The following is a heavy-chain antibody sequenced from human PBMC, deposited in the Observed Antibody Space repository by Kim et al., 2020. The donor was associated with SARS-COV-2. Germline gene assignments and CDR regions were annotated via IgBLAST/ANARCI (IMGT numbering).Heavy chain of an antibody. V-gene: IGHV3-48*01. D-gene: IGHD5-18*01. Sequence: HRDSVQGRLTISRENAKNSLYLQMNSLSAEDTAVYYCARDNPLTAWFDYWGQGTLVTVSS. J-gene: IGHJ4*02. CDR3: ARDNPLTAWFDY.